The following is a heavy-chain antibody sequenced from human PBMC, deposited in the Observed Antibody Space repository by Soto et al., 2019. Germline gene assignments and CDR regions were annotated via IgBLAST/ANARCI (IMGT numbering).Heavy chain of an antibody. D-gene: IGHD3-22*01. CDR2: ISGSGGST. V-gene: IGHV3-23*01. J-gene: IGHJ4*02. CDR3: AKDGHYYYDSSGYWFN. Sequence: EVQLLESGGGLVQPGGSLRLSCAASGFTFGSYAMSWVRQAPGKGLEWVSAISGSGGSTYYADSVKGRFTISRDNSKNTLYLQMNSLRAEDTAVYYCAKDGHYYYDSSGYWFNWGQGTLVTVSS. CDR1: GFTFGSYA.